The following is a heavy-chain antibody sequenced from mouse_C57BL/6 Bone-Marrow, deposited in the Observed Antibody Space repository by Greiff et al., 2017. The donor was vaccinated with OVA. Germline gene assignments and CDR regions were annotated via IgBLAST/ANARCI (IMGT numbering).Heavy chain of an antibody. D-gene: IGHD2-4*01. Sequence: VQLQQSGPELVKPGASVKISCKASGYTFTDYYMNWVKQSHGKSLEWIGDINPNNGGTSYNQKFKGKATLTVDKSSSTAYMELRSLTSEDSAVYYCASGYDYEYYYAMDYWGQGTSVTVSS. V-gene: IGHV1-26*01. CDR1: GYTFTDYY. CDR3: ASGYDYEYYYAMDY. CDR2: INPNNGGT. J-gene: IGHJ4*01.